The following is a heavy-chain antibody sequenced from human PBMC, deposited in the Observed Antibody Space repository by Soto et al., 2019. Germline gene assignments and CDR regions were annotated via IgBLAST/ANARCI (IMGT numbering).Heavy chain of an antibody. D-gene: IGHD1-1*01. Sequence: QVQLVESGGGVVQPGRSLRLSCAASGFTFSTYGMHWVRQAPGKGLEWVAVIWYDGSNKYYADSVKGRFTISRDNSRNPLYPQMNNLRAEEDTAVYYCAIDGYFCDHDPGLDYWGQGTLVTVSS. V-gene: IGHV3-33*01. J-gene: IGHJ4*02. CDR1: GFTFSTYG. CDR2: IWYDGSNK. CDR3: AIDGYFCDHDPGLDY.